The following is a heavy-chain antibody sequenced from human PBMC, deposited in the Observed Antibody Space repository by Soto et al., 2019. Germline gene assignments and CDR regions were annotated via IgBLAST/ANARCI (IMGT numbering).Heavy chain of an antibody. V-gene: IGHV3-7*01. J-gene: IGHJ3*02. D-gene: IGHD3-3*01. Sequence: PGGSLRLSCAASGFAVSSYWMSWVRPAPGKGLEWVANIKQDGSEKYYVDSVKGRFTISRDNAKNSLYLQMNRLRAEDTAVYYCAALPTYYDFWSGQGNDAFDIWGQGTMVTVSS. CDR2: IKQDGSEK. CDR3: AALPTYYDFWSGQGNDAFDI. CDR1: GFAVSSYW.